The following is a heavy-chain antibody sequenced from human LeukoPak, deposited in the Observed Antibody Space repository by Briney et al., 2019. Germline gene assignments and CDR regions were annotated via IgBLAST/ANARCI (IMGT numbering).Heavy chain of an antibody. D-gene: IGHD3-16*01. CDR2: ANTDASST. J-gene: IGHJ4*02. CDR3: AKDRGLYDY. Sequence: PGGSLRLSCAGSGFTFSNYWMHWVRQDPGKGLVWVSRANTDASSTFYADSVKGRFSISRDNTKNMLYLQLNSLRAEDTAVYYCAKDRGLYDYWGQGTLVTVSS. V-gene: IGHV3-74*01. CDR1: GFTFSNYW.